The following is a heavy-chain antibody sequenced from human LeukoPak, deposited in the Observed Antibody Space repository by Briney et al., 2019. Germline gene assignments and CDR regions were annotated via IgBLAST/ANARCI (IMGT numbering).Heavy chain of an antibody. V-gene: IGHV3-48*02. Sequence: PGGSLRLSCAASGFTFSSYSMNWVRQAPGKGLEWVSYISSSSSTIYYADSVKGRFTISRDNAKNSLYLQMNSLRDEDTAVYYCARDRQWELPQTHYYYMDVWGKGTTVTVSS. CDR1: GFTFSSYS. CDR2: ISSSSSTI. CDR3: ARDRQWELPQTHYYYMDV. J-gene: IGHJ6*03. D-gene: IGHD1-26*01.